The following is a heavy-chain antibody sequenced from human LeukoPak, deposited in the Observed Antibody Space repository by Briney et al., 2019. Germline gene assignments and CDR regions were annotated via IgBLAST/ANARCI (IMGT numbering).Heavy chain of an antibody. CDR2: TYYSGST. D-gene: IGHD4/OR15-4a*01. J-gene: IGHJ4*02. CDR1: GGSISSYY. Sequence: PSETLSLTCTVSGGSISSYYWSWIRQPPGKGLEWIGYTYYSGSTNYNPSLKSRVTISVDTSKNQFSLKLSSVTAADTAVYYCARVYRETQRWSYYFDYWGQGILVTVSS. V-gene: IGHV4-59*01. CDR3: ARVYRETQRWSYYFDY.